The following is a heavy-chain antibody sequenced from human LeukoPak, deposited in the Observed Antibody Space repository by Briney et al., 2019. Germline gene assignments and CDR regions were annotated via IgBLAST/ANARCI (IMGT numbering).Heavy chain of an antibody. CDR1: GFTFSTYW. J-gene: IGHJ4*02. V-gene: IGHV3-7*01. CDR2: IKEDGSEK. Sequence: PGGSLRLSCAASGFTFSTYWMSWVRQAPGKGLEWVANIKEDGSEKYHGDSVKGRFTISRDNAKNSLYLQMNSLRAEDTAVYYCARDSSGYQWGQGTLVTVSS. CDR3: ARDSSGYQ. D-gene: IGHD3-22*01.